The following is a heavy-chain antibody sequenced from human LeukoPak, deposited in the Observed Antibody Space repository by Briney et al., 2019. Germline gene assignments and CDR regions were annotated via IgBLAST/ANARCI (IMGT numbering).Heavy chain of an antibody. CDR2: IYYSGST. CDR1: GGSISSSSYY. CDR3: AREPDYGGNSVWGY. Sequence: KPSETLSLTCTVSGGSISSSSYYWGWIRQPPGKGLEWIGSIYYSGSTYYNPSLKSRVTMSVDTSKNQFSLKLNSVTAADTAVYYCAREPDYGGNSVWGYWGQGTLGTVSS. D-gene: IGHD4-23*01. V-gene: IGHV4-39*07. J-gene: IGHJ4*02.